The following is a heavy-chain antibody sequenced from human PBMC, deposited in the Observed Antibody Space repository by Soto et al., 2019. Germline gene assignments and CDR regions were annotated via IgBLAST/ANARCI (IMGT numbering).Heavy chain of an antibody. CDR1: GFSLSTSGVG. Sequence: QITLKESGPTLVRPTQTLTLTCTFSGFSLSTSGVGVGWIRQPPGKALEWLALIFWDDDNRYSPSLKSRLTIPKDTSKNQVVLTMTNMDPADTATYYCAHSRSGLRFDPWGQGTLVTVSS. CDR2: IFWDDDN. D-gene: IGHD3-3*01. CDR3: AHSRSGLRFDP. V-gene: IGHV2-5*02. J-gene: IGHJ5*02.